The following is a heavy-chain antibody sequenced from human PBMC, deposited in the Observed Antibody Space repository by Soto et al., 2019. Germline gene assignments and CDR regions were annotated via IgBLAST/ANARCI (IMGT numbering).Heavy chain of an antibody. V-gene: IGHV3-21*02. CDR3: ARDNLAVQGAFDH. CDR1: GFVFSDFQ. D-gene: IGHD3-10*02. CDR2: ITGTSAFL. J-gene: IGHJ4*02. Sequence: EVQLLQSAGGLVKPGGSLRLSCAASGFVFSDFQLNWVRQAPGRGLEWLASITGTSAFLFYADSIKGRFTISRDNPKNFLFLQMDSLGPEDTAVYYCARDNLAVQGAFDHWGQAALVTVSS.